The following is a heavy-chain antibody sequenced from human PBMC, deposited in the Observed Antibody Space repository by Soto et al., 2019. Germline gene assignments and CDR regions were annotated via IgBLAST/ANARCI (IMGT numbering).Heavy chain of an antibody. CDR3: ARGIVVVPFSMDV. V-gene: IGHV3-33*01. J-gene: IGHJ6*02. CDR1: GFTFSSYG. Sequence: GGSLRLSCAASGFTFSSYGMHWVRQAPGKGLEWVAVIWYDGSNKYYADSVKGRFTISRDNSKNTLYLQMNSLRAEDTAVYYCARGIVVVPFSMDVWGQGTTVTVSS. D-gene: IGHD2-2*01. CDR2: IWYDGSNK.